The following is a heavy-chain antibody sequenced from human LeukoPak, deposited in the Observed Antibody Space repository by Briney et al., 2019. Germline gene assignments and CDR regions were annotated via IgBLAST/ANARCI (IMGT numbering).Heavy chain of an antibody. Sequence: GGSLRLSCAASGFTFDDYAMHWVRQAPGKGLEWVSLISWDGGSTYYADSVKGRFTISRDNSKNSLYLQMNSLRAEDTALYYCAALFGQLPDYWGQGTLVTVSS. CDR1: GFTFDDYA. J-gene: IGHJ4*02. CDR2: ISWDGGST. CDR3: AALFGQLPDY. V-gene: IGHV3-43D*03. D-gene: IGHD2-2*01.